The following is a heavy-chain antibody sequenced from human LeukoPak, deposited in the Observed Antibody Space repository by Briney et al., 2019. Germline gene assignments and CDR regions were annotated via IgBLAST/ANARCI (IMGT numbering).Heavy chain of an antibody. Sequence: GGSLRLSCAASGFSVSTSYMSWVRQAPGKGLEWVSAIGSGSGGTTIYADSVKGWFTISRDNSKNTLYLQMSSLRGEDTAVYYCAKNYESGRGVPYGMDVWGQGTTVTVSS. D-gene: IGHD3-10*01. CDR1: GFSVSTSY. CDR2: IGSGSGGTT. J-gene: IGHJ6*02. V-gene: IGHV3-23*01. CDR3: AKNYESGRGVPYGMDV.